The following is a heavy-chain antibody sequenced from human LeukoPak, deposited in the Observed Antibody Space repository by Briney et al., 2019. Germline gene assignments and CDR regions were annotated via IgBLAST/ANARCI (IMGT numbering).Heavy chain of an antibody. CDR1: GFTFSSYS. CDR2: ISSSSSYI. CDR3: ERDRVGATSLPFDY. Sequence: GGSLRLSCAASGFTFSSYSMNWVRQAPGKGLEWVSSISSSSSYIYYADSVKGRFTISRDNAKNSLYLQMNSLRAEDTAVYYCERDRVGATSLPFDYWGQGTLVTVSS. V-gene: IGHV3-21*01. D-gene: IGHD1-26*01. J-gene: IGHJ4*02.